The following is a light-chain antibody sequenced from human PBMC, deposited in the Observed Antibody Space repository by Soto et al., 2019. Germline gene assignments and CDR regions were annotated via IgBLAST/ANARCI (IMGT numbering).Light chain of an antibody. Sequence: DIQMTQSPSSLSASVGDRVTITCRASQTISTSLNLYQQKPGTVPRLVIYTASKLQAGVPSRFSGSGSGTDFTLTISSLQPEDFSTYYCQQSYTTPWTFGRGTKVEIK. CDR3: QQSYTTPWT. CDR2: TAS. V-gene: IGKV1-39*01. CDR1: QTISTS. J-gene: IGKJ1*01.